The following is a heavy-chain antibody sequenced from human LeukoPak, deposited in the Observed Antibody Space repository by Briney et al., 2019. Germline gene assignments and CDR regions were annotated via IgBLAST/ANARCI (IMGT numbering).Heavy chain of an antibody. CDR1: GFTFSTYA. Sequence: GSLRLSCAASGFTFSTYAMSWVRQPAGKGLEWIGRIHSGGSTNYNPSFRSRVTMSVDTSKNQFSLKLSSVTAADTAVYYCARDLYASGWSLYFDYWGQGTLVTVSS. CDR2: IHSGGST. J-gene: IGHJ4*02. D-gene: IGHD6-19*01. V-gene: IGHV4-4*07. CDR3: ARDLYASGWSLYFDY.